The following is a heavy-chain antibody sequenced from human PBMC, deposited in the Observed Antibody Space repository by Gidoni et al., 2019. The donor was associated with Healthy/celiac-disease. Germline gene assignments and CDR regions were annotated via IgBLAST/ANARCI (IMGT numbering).Heavy chain of an antibody. CDR2: IKSKTDGGTT. V-gene: IGHV3-15*07. D-gene: IGHD4-17*01. J-gene: IGHJ4*02. CDR1: GVTFSNAW. Sequence: EASGVTFSNAWMNWVRQAPGKGLEWVGRIKSKTDGGTTDYAAPVKGRFTISRDDSKNTLYLQMNSLKTDDTAVYYCSTGADYGDYEPFDYWGQGTLVTVSS. CDR3: STGADYGDYEPFDY.